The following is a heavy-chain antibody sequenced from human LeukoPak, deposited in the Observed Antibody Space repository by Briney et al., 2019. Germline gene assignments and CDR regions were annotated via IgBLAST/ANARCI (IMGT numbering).Heavy chain of an antibody. J-gene: IGHJ3*02. Sequence: ASVRVSCKASVYTFTSYDINWVRQATGQGLEWMGWMNPNSGNTGYAQKFQGRVTMTRNTSISTAYMELSSLRSEDTAVYYCARGGGDCSSTSCPSDAFDIWGQGTMVTVSS. V-gene: IGHV1-8*01. CDR3: ARGGGDCSSTSCPSDAFDI. CDR2: MNPNSGNT. D-gene: IGHD2-2*01. CDR1: VYTFTSYD.